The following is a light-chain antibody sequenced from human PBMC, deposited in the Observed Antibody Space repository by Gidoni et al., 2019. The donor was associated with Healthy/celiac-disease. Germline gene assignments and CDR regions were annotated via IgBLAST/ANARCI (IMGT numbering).Light chain of an antibody. J-gene: IGKJ3*01. CDR2: DAS. CDR3: QQSSNWPPFT. V-gene: IGKV3-11*01. CDR1: QSVSSY. Sequence: EIVLAQSPATLSLSPGERATLACRASQSVSSYLAWYQQKPGQAPSLLIYDASNRATGIPARFDGSGSGTDFTLTISSLEPEDFAVYYCQQSSNWPPFTFGPGTKVEIK.